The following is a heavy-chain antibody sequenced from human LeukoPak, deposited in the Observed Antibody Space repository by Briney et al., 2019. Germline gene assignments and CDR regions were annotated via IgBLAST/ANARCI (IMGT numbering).Heavy chain of an antibody. J-gene: IGHJ6*03. D-gene: IGHD4-17*01. V-gene: IGHV1-69*05. CDR2: IIPIFGTA. CDR3: ARAPTPGDCGDYSYYYYYYMDV. CDR1: GGTFSSYA. Sequence: GASVKVSCKASGGTFSSYAISWVRQAPGQGLEWMGRIIPIFGTANYAQKFQGRVTITTDESTSTAYMELSSLRSEDTAVYYCARAPTPGDCGDYSYYYYYYMDVWGKGTTVTVSS.